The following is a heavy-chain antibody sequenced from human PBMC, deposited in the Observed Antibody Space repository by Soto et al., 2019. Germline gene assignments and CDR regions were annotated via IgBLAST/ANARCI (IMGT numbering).Heavy chain of an antibody. V-gene: IGHV3-73*01. CDR2: IRSKANSYAT. CDR1: GCTFSGSA. D-gene: IGHD6-19*01. Sequence: GGSLRLSCAASGCTFSGSAMRWVRQASGKGLEWVGRIRSKANSYATAYAASVKGRFTISRDDSKNTLYLQMNSLRAEDTAVYYCAKAEYSSGWYFVYWGQGTLVTVSS. J-gene: IGHJ4*02. CDR3: AKAEYSSGWYFVY.